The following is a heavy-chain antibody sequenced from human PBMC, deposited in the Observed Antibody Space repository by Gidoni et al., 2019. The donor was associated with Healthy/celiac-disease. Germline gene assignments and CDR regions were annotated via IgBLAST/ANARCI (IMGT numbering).Heavy chain of an antibody. CDR2: ISGSGGST. Sequence: EVLLLESGGGLVQPGGSLRLSCSASGFTFSSYAMSWVRQAPGKGLEWVSAISGSGGSTYYADAVKVRLTISRDNCKNTLYLQMNSRRAEDTAVYYCAKTVAAAARGKIDYWGQGTLVTVSS. D-gene: IGHD2-2*01. CDR1: GFTFSSYA. V-gene: IGHV3-23*01. CDR3: AKTVAAAARGKIDY. J-gene: IGHJ4*02.